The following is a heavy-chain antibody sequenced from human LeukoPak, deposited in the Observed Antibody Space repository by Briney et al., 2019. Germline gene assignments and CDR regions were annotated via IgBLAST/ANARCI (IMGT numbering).Heavy chain of an antibody. D-gene: IGHD2-15*01. CDR1: GFTFSSYW. Sequence: PGGSLRLSCAASGFTFSSYWMSWVRQAPGKGLEWVASINEDGSGKYYLDSVRGRFTISRDNAENPLFLQMNSLRAEDTAVYYCARIFSATDAFDIWGQGTMVTVSS. J-gene: IGHJ3*02. CDR2: INEDGSGK. V-gene: IGHV3-7*01. CDR3: ARIFSATDAFDI.